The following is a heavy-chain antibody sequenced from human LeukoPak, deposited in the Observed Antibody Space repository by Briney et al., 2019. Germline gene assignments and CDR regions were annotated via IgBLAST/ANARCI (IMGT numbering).Heavy chain of an antibody. D-gene: IGHD1-26*01. CDR1: GFTFSSYA. V-gene: IGHV3-23*01. J-gene: IGHJ6*02. CDR3: AKAEGAKYYYGMDV. CDR2: ISGSGGST. Sequence: GGSLRLSCAASGFTFSSYAMSWVRQAPGKGLEWFSAISGSGGSTYYADSVKGRFTISRDNSKNTLYLQMNSLRAEDTAIYYCAKAEGAKYYYGMDVWGQGTTVTVSS.